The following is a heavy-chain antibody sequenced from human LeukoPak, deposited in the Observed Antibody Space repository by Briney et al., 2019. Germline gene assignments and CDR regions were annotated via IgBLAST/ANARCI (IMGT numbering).Heavy chain of an antibody. CDR2: IYHSGST. D-gene: IGHD2-2*01. CDR3: ARGGVVPAARFDY. J-gene: IGHJ4*02. CDR1: GGSFSGYY. V-gene: IGHV4-34*01. Sequence: SETLSLTCAVYGGSFSGYYWSWIRQPPGKGLEWIGNIYHSGSTYYNPSLKSRVTISVDTTKNQFSLKLSSVTAADTAVYYCARGGVVPAARFDYWGQGTLVIVSS.